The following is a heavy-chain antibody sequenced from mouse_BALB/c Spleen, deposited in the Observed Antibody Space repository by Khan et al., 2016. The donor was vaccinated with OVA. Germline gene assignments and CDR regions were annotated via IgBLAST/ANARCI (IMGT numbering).Heavy chain of an antibody. CDR3: TEGLFLYYVDY. V-gene: IGHV5-6-5*01. CDR1: GFTFSNYA. CDR2: ISSGGFT. D-gene: IGHD1-1*02. Sequence: EVQLVESGGGLVKPGGSLKLSCEASGFTFSNYAMSWVRQTPETRLEWVASISSGGFTYYPDSVKGRFTISRDNARDILYLQRSSLRSEDTAIYYCTEGLFLYYVDYWGQGTTLAVSS. J-gene: IGHJ2*01.